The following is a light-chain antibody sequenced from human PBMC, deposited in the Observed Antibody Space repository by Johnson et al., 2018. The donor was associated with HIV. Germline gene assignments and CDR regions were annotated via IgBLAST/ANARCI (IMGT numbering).Light chain of an antibody. V-gene: IGLV1-51*02. CDR2: EDD. CDR1: SSNIGKNH. CDR3: GTWDSSLSRI. J-gene: IGLJ1*01. Sequence: QSVLTQPPSVSAAPGQKVTISCSGSSSNIGKNHVSWYQQFPGTAPKLLVYEDDKRPSDIPDRFSGSKSGTSATLGITGLQPGDEADYYCGTWDSSLSRIFGTGTKVTVL.